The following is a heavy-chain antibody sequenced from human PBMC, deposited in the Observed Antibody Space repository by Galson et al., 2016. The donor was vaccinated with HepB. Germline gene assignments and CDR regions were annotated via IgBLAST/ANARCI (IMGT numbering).Heavy chain of an antibody. CDR1: GFTFSSYG. CDR3: AKDRVGGPYYYYGMDV. D-gene: IGHD3-10*01. J-gene: IGHJ6*02. CDR2: ISSDGSNK. V-gene: IGHV3-30*18. Sequence: LRLSCAASGFTFSSYGMHWVRQAPGKGLEWVAVISSDGSNKYYADSVKGRFTISRDNSKNTLNLQMNSLRAEDTAVYYCAKDRVGGPYYYYGMDVWGQGTTVTVSS.